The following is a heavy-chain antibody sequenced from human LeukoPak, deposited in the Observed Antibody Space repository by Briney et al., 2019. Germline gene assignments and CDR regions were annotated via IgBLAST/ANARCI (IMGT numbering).Heavy chain of an antibody. CDR1: GVTFSTYG. CDR3: AKDREWAFGI. CDR2: IGYEGSNK. V-gene: IGHV3-30*02. J-gene: IGHJ3*02. Sequence: PGGSLRLSCAASGVTFSTYGMHWVRQAPGKGLEWVAFIGYEGSNKYYADSVKGRFTISRDKSKNTVYLQMNSLRAEDTAVYYCAKDREWAFGIWGQGTMVTVSS. D-gene: IGHD2-8*01.